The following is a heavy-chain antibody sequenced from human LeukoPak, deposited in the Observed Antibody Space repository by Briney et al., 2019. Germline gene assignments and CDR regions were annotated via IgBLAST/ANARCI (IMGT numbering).Heavy chain of an antibody. CDR2: IFYSGST. CDR1: GGSFIGFH. V-gene: IGHV4-34*12. Sequence: SSETLSLTCAVYGGSFIGFHWNWIRQAPGKGLEWIGNIFYSGSTYYSPSLKSRVTISLDTSRNQFSLKLNSVTAADTAVYYCAKSNGYGLVDIWGRGTMVTVSS. CDR3: AKSNGYGLVDI. D-gene: IGHD3-10*01. J-gene: IGHJ3*02.